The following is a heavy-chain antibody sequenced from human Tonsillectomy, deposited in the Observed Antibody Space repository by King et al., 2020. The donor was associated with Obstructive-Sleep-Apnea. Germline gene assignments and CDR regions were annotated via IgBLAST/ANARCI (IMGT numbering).Heavy chain of an antibody. CDR1: VYTLTTFG. CDR3: ARGRRYNWSGDAFDI. D-gene: IGHD1-20*01. CDR2: ISGDNVNT. J-gene: IGHJ3*02. Sequence: VQLVESGAEVKKPGASVKVSCKASVYTLTTFGISWVRQAPGQGLEWMGWISGDNVNTNFAQKFQGRVNMTTDTSTTTAYMELRSLRSDDTAVYYCARGRRYNWSGDAFDIRGQGTMVSVSS. V-gene: IGHV1-18*04.